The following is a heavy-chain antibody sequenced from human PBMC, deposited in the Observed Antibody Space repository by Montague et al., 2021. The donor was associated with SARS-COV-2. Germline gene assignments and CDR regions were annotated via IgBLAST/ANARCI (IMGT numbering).Heavy chain of an antibody. CDR3: ARHTRGWQPFDF. CDR2: VSHKGRT. J-gene: IGHJ4*02. CDR1: GGSIYSYY. V-gene: IGHV4-59*01. Sequence: SETLSLTCTVSGGSIYSYYRSWVRQPPGKGLEWIGHVSHKGRTNYNPSLKSRVTISTDTSKSQFSLKLTSVTAADTAVYYCARHTRGWQPFDFWGQGTLVTVSS. D-gene: IGHD6-19*01.